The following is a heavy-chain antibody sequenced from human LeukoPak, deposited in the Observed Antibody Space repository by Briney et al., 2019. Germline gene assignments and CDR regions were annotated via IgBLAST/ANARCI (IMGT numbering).Heavy chain of an antibody. V-gene: IGHV3-9*01. J-gene: IGHJ4*02. CDR3: ARVEWGYFDY. CDR2: ISWNSGSI. D-gene: IGHD3-3*01. Sequence: PGGSLRLSCAASGFTFDDYAMHWVRQAPGKGLEWVSGISWNSGSIGYADSVKGRFTISRDNAKNSLYLQMNSLRAEDTAVYYCARVEWGYFDYWGQGTLVTVSS. CDR1: GFTFDDYA.